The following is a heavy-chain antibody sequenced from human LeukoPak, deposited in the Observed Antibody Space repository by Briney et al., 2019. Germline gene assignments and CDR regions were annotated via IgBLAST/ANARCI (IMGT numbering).Heavy chain of an antibody. CDR3: ARDQGSSWPNDAFDI. D-gene: IGHD6-13*01. V-gene: IGHV4-59*01. CDR1: GGSISSYY. J-gene: IGHJ3*02. CDR2: ISYSGST. Sequence: SETLSLTCSVSGGSISSYYWSWIRQPPGKGLEWIGYISYSGSTNYNPSLKSRVTISVDTSKNQFSLKLSSVTAADTAVYYCARDQGSSWPNDAFDIWGQGTKVTVSS.